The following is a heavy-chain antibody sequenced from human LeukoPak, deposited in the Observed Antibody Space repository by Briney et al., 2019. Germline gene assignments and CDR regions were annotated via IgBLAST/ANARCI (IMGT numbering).Heavy chain of an antibody. D-gene: IGHD3-22*01. Sequence: PGGSLRLSCAASGFTFSNYAMHWVRQAPGKGLAWVAFIRYDGSDKYYADSVRGRFTISRDNSKNTLYLQMNSLRAEDTAVYYCAKGVYYDSSGYSFDYWGQGTLVTVSS. CDR2: IRYDGSDK. V-gene: IGHV3-30*02. J-gene: IGHJ4*02. CDR3: AKGVYYDSSGYSFDY. CDR1: GFTFSNYA.